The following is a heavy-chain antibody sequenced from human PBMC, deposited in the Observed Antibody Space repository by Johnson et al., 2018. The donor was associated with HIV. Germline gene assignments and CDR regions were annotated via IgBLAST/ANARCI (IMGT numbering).Heavy chain of an antibody. CDR3: ARRAHDAFDI. Sequence: MQLVESGGGLVQPGGSLRLSCAASGFTFSSYTMSWVRQAPGKGLEWVSRIRGSGGSIFYADSVKGRFTISRDNSKNTLFLQMGSLRAEDMAVYYCARRAHDAFDIWGQGTMVTVSS. CDR2: IRGSGGSI. J-gene: IGHJ3*02. V-gene: IGHV3-23*04. CDR1: GFTFSSYT.